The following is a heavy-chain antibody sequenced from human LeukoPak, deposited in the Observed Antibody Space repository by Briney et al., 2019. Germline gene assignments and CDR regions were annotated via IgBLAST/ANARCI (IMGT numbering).Heavy chain of an antibody. Sequence: GGSLRLSCAASGFTFSSYEMNWVRQAPGKGLEWVSYISSSGSTIYYADSVKGRFTISRDNAKNSLYLQMNSLRAEDTAVYYCASLYGSGSVFSNDYWGQGTLVTVSS. CDR1: GFTFSSYE. D-gene: IGHD3-10*01. CDR3: ASLYGSGSVFSNDY. CDR2: ISSSGSTI. J-gene: IGHJ4*02. V-gene: IGHV3-48*03.